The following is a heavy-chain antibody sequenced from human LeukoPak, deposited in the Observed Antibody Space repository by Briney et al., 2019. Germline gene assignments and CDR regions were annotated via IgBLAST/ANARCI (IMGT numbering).Heavy chain of an antibody. CDR2: INSDGSRI. V-gene: IGHV3-74*01. J-gene: IGHJ5*02. Sequence: GGSLRLSCAASGFTFSRYWMHWVRQAPGKGLVWVSRINSDGSRISYADSVKGRFTISRDNAKNTLYLQMNSLRAEDTAVYYCARDADYGDWGGIEPWGQGTMVTVSS. CDR3: ARDADYGDWGGIEP. D-gene: IGHD4-17*01. CDR1: GFTFSRYW.